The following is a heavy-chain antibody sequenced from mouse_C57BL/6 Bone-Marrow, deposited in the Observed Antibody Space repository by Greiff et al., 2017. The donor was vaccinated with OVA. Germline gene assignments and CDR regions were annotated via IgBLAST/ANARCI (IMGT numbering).Heavy chain of an antibody. Sequence: EVQVVESGGGLVKPGGSLKLSCAASGFTFSSYAMSWVRQTPEKRLEWVATISDGGSYTYYPDNVKGRFTISRDNAKNNLYLQMSHLKSEDTARDDCARDYCGLYYFDYWGQGTTLTVSS. J-gene: IGHJ2*01. CDR3: ARDYCGLYYFDY. CDR2: ISDGGSYT. CDR1: GFTFSSYA. D-gene: IGHD2-1*01. V-gene: IGHV5-4*01.